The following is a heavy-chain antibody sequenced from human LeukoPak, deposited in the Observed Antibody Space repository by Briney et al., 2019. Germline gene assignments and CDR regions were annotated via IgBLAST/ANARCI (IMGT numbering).Heavy chain of an antibody. V-gene: IGHV3-23*01. CDR2: ISDGGSAT. J-gene: IGHJ5*02. CDR3: AKVERTGARFNWFDP. D-gene: IGHD1-26*01. CDR1: GFTSTFA. Sequence: GRSLRLSCAASGFTSTFAVSWVRQTPGQGLQWVSTISDGGSATYYADSVKGRFSISRDKSNNMWYLQMNSLRADDTAVYYCAKVERTGARFNWFDPWGQGTLVTVSS.